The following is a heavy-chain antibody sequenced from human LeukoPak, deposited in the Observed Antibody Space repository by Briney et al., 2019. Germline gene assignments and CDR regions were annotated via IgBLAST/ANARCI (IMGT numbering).Heavy chain of an antibody. J-gene: IGHJ4*02. CDR2: INHSGST. Sequence: SETLSLACAVYGGSFSGYYWSWIRQPPGKGLEWIGEINHSGSTNYNPSLKSRVTISVDTSKNQFSLKLSSVTAADTAVYYCARGRRGYSYGGGYYFDYWGQGTLVTVSS. CDR3: ARGRRGYSYGGGYYFDY. V-gene: IGHV4-34*01. CDR1: GGSFSGYY. D-gene: IGHD5-18*01.